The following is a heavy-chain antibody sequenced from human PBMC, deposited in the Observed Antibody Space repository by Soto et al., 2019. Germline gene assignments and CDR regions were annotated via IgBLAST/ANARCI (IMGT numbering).Heavy chain of an antibody. CDR2: IYPGASDT. CDR3: ARVIAAAGPRFYYYYYGMDV. D-gene: IGHD6-13*01. V-gene: IGHV5-51*01. CDR1: GFSFTSYW. J-gene: IGHJ6*02. Sequence: EVQLVQSGAEVKKPGESLKISCKGSGFSFTSYWIGWVRQMPGKGLEWMGIIYPGASDTRYSPSFQGQVTISADKSIRTAYLQWSSLKASDTAMYYCARVIAAAGPRFYYYYYGMDVWGQGTTVTVSS.